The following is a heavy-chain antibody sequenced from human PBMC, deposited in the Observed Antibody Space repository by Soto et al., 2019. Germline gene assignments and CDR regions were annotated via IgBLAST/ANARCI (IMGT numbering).Heavy chain of an antibody. V-gene: IGHV3-64*04. D-gene: IGHD4-17*01. CDR3: AKHSGDFYYYDMDV. Sequence: PGGSLRLSCSASGFTFSSYAMHWVRQAPGKGLEYVSSISINGGSTHYADSVKGRFTISRDNSKNTLFLQMNSLRAEDTALYYCAKHSGDFYYYDMDVWGQETTVTVSS. CDR2: ISINGGST. CDR1: GFTFSSYA. J-gene: IGHJ6*02.